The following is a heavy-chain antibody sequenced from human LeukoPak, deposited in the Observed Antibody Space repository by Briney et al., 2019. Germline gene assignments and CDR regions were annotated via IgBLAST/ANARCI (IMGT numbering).Heavy chain of an antibody. CDR1: GFTFSTYG. CDR2: IFYSGST. D-gene: IGHD2-15*01. J-gene: IGHJ6*03. CDR3: ARVRCSGGSCPYYYYYYYMDV. V-gene: IGHV4-59*12. Sequence: PGGSLRLSCAASGFTFSTYGMSWVRQPPGKALEWIGNIFYSGSTYYSPSLKSRVTISLDTSKNQFSLKLRFVTAADTAVYYCARVRCSGGSCPYYYYYYYMDVWGKGTTVTVSS.